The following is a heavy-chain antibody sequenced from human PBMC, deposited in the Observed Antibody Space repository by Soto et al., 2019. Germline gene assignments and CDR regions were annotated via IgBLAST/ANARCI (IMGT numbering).Heavy chain of an antibody. CDR2: IYHTGST. CDR3: ARATGTLRSRNCDY. Sequence: SETLSLTCSVSGGSISTVGHYWTWIRQPPGKGLEWIGPIYHTGSTYYSKSLRSRLTMSVDTSKSQFSLRLSSVTAADTAVYYCARATGTLRSRNCDYWGQGSLVTVSS. J-gene: IGHJ4*02. D-gene: IGHD1-1*01. CDR1: GGSISTVGHY. V-gene: IGHV4-31*03.